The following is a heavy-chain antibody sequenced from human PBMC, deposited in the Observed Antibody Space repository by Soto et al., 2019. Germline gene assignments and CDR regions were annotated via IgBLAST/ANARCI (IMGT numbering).Heavy chain of an antibody. D-gene: IGHD1-26*01. V-gene: IGHV3-30*04. Sequence: QVQLVESGGGVVRPGRSLRLSCAASGFSFSTYAMHWVRQAPGKGLEWVAVLSYEGSNKYYADSVKGRFTISRDNSKSTLYLQMNSLRTEDTALYYCAREGSGTYYFDCWGQGTLVTVSS. CDR1: GFSFSTYA. J-gene: IGHJ4*02. CDR2: LSYEGSNK. CDR3: AREGSGTYYFDC.